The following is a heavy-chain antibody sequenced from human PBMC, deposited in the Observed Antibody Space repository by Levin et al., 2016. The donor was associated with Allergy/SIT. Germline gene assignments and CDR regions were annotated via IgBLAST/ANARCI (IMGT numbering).Heavy chain of an antibody. CDR3: AKDLKTELRFLEWLLLSNFDY. CDR2: ISGSGGST. J-gene: IGHJ4*02. V-gene: IGHV3-23*01. D-gene: IGHD3-3*01. Sequence: GESLKISCAASGFTFSSYAMSWVRQAPGKGLEWVSAISGSGGSTYYADSVKGRFTISRDNSKNTLYLQMNSLRAEDTAVYYCAKDLKTELRFLEWLLLSNFDYWGQGTLVTVSS. CDR1: GFTFSSYA.